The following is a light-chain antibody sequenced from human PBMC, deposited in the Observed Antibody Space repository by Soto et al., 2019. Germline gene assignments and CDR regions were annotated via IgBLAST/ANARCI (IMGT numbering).Light chain of an antibody. CDR3: QQYETFSGT. Sequence: DIQMTQSPSTLSSSVGDTFTVTCRASQGVIGWLAWYQQKPGEAPKLLIYDASALPRGVPSRFSGSGSGTKFTLTIASLQPDDFATYYCQQYETFSGTFGPGTKVDIK. J-gene: IGKJ1*01. V-gene: IGKV1-5*01. CDR2: DAS. CDR1: QGVIGW.